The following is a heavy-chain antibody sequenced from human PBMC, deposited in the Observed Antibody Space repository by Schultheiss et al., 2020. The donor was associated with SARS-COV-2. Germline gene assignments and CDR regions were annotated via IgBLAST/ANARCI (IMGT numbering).Heavy chain of an antibody. V-gene: IGHV3-13*01. D-gene: IGHD6-19*01. CDR2: IGTAGDT. J-gene: IGHJ4*02. CDR1: GFTFSSYA. Sequence: GGSLRLSCAASGFTFSSYAMHWVRQAPGKGLEWVSAIGTAGDTYYPGSVKGRFTISRDNAEKSLYLQMNRLTVDDTAVYYCARSGSGGWLNPLHSWGQGVLVTVSS. CDR3: ARSGSGGWLNPLHS.